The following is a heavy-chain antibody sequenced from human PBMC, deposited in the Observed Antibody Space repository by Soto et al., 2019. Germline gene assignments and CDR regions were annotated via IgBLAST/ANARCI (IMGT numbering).Heavy chain of an antibody. D-gene: IGHD6-19*01. J-gene: IGHJ5*01. V-gene: IGHV3-15*07. Sequence: GGSLRLSCAASGFSFSTTWMNWVRQAPGKGLEWVATIKSGRDGGTADYAASVKDRFSISRDNTKNSLYLEMNSLRAEDTAVYYCVPSGSVSDSWGQGTLVTVSS. CDR3: VPSGSVSDS. CDR2: IKSGRDGGTA. CDR1: GFSFSTTW.